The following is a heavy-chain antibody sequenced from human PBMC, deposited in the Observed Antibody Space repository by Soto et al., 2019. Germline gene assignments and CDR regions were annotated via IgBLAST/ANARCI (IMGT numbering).Heavy chain of an antibody. D-gene: IGHD5-18*01. J-gene: IGHJ4*02. Sequence: GGSLRLSCAASGFTFSSYGMHWVRQAPGKGLEWVAVISYDGSNKYYADSVKGRFTISRDNSKNTLYLQMNSLRAEDTAVYYCAKDLEWNSYGHFDYWGQGTLVTVSS. CDR3: AKDLEWNSYGHFDY. V-gene: IGHV3-30*18. CDR1: GFTFSSYG. CDR2: ISYDGSNK.